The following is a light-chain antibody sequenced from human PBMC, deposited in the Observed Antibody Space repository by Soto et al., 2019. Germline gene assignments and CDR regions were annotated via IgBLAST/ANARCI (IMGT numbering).Light chain of an antibody. Sequence: DIQMTQSPSTLSASVGDRVTIACRASQAISSWLAWYQQKPGRAPNLLIHKASHLQTGVPSRFSGSGSGTDFNLNISSLQPDDSATYYCQQYNSHPYTFGQGTRLEIK. CDR3: QQYNSHPYT. J-gene: IGKJ2*01. CDR2: KAS. V-gene: IGKV1-5*03. CDR1: QAISSW.